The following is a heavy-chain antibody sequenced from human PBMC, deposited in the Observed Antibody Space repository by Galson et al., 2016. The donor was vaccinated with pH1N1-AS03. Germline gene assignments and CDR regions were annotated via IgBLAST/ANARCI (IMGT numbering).Heavy chain of an antibody. V-gene: IGHV5-10-1*01. J-gene: IGHJ6*02. CDR2: TDPSNSYT. Sequence: VKKPGESLRISCKGSGYSFTSYWISWVRQMPGKGLEWMGRTDPSNSYTNYSPSFQGHVTISADESISTAYLQWSSLKASDTAMYYCARVSCSSTTCSPYYYGMDVWGQGTTVTVSS. CDR1: GYSFTSYW. CDR3: ARVSCSSTTCSPYYYGMDV. D-gene: IGHD2-2*01.